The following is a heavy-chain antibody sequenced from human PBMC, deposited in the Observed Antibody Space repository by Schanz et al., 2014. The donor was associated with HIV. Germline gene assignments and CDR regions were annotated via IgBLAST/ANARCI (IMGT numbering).Heavy chain of an antibody. J-gene: IGHJ4*02. D-gene: IGHD4-17*01. CDR2: ISSSSRTI. CDR3: AREGDYGGNSYYFDY. V-gene: IGHV3-48*02. Sequence: EVQLVESGGGLVQPGGSLRLSCAASGFTFSSYSMNWVRQAPGKGLEWVSYISSSSRTIYYAASVKGRFTISRDNAKNSLYLQMNSLRDDDTAVYSCAREGDYGGNSYYFDYWGQGTLVTVSS. CDR1: GFTFSSYS.